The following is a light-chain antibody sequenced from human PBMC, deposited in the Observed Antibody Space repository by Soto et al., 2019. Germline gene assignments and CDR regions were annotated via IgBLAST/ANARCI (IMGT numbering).Light chain of an antibody. CDR1: QSISNY. J-gene: IGKJ1*01. CDR3: QQSFSPLWT. Sequence: DIQMTQSPSSLSASVGDRVTITCRASQSISNYLNWYQQKPGKAPKLLIYAASSMQSGVPSRFSGSGSEQDFPLTISSLQPDDSATYYCQQSFSPLWTFGQGTKVEV. CDR2: AAS. V-gene: IGKV1-39*01.